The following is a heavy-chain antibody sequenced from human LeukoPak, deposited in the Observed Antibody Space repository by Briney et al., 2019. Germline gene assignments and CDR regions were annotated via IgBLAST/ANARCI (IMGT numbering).Heavy chain of an antibody. V-gene: IGHV3-21*06. CDR2: MSTSSTYI. CDR3: VRDFAFGFCNTTTCRYPFDP. CDR1: GFNFRGYN. D-gene: IGHD3-16*01. J-gene: IGHJ5*02. Sequence: GGSLRLSCAASGFNFRGYNMNWVRQAPGKGLEWVSSMSTSSTYIYYADSIKDRFTISRDDARSLLYLQMDSLRAEDTAVYYCVRDFAFGFCNTTTCRYPFDPWGQGTLVTVSS.